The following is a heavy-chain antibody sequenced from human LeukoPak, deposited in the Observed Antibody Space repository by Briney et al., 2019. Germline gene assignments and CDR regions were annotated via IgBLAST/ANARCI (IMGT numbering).Heavy chain of an antibody. V-gene: IGHV4-61*01. Sequence: SSETLSLTCTVSRGSVSSGSYYWSWIRQPPGKGLEWIGYIYYNGSANYNPSLKSPVTISVDTSKNQFSLKLSSVTAADTAVYYCARAPVSSGWYYFDYWGQGTLVTVSS. D-gene: IGHD6-19*01. CDR2: IYYNGSA. CDR1: RGSVSSGSYY. J-gene: IGHJ4*02. CDR3: ARAPVSSGWYYFDY.